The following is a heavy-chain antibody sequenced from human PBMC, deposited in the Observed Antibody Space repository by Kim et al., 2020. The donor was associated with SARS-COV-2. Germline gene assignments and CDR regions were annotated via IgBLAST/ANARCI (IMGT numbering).Heavy chain of an antibody. J-gene: IGHJ4*02. D-gene: IGHD4-4*01. CDR1: GGTFASNA. Sequence: SVKVSCKASGGTFASNAISWVRQAPGRGLEWMGGIIPLFGTPPYAQEFQGRVTITVDESTRTAYMDMSSLKFEDTAVYFCAKAARPFSFIQSNYFDSWGRGTLVTVSS. V-gene: IGHV1-69*13. CDR3: AKAARPFSFIQSNYFDS. CDR2: IIPLFGTP.